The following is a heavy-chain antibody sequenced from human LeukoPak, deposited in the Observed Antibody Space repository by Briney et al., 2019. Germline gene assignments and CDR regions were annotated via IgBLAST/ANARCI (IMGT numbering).Heavy chain of an antibody. CDR3: ARDRGVAAHLDY. CDR2: IWFDGTNK. Sequence: GGSLRLSCAASGFTFSNYGMHWVRQAPGKGLEWVAVIWFDGTNKYYADSVRGRFTISRDNSENTLYLQMSSLRAEDTAVYYCARDRGVAAHLDYWGQGTLVTVSS. CDR1: GFTFSNYG. D-gene: IGHD5-12*01. V-gene: IGHV3-33*01. J-gene: IGHJ4*02.